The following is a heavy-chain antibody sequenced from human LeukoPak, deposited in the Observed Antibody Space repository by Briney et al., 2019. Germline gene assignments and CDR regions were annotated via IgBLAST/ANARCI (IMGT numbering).Heavy chain of an antibody. CDR1: GGSIGSYY. CDR3: ARGYYDILTSDAFDI. D-gene: IGHD3-9*01. CDR2: IYYSGST. Sequence: SETLSLTCTVSGGSIGSYYWSWIRQPPGKGLEWIGYIYYSGSTNYNPSLKSRVTISVGTSKNQFSLKLSSVTAADTAVYYCARGYYDILTSDAFDIWGQGTMVTVSS. J-gene: IGHJ3*02. V-gene: IGHV4-59*01.